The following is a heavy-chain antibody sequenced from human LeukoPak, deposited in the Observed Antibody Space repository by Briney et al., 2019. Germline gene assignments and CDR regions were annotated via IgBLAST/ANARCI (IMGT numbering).Heavy chain of an antibody. J-gene: IGHJ4*02. CDR3: ARGDYHGSGRTYFDY. CDR2: ISYDGSTQ. D-gene: IGHD3-10*01. Sequence: PGGSLRLSCAASGFTFADYAMHWVRQAPGTGLEWVAVISYDGSTQYYADSVKGRFTISRDNSKNTLYLQVNSLRAEDTALYYCARGDYHGSGRTYFDYWGQGTLVTVSS. CDR1: GFTFADYA. V-gene: IGHV3-30-3*01.